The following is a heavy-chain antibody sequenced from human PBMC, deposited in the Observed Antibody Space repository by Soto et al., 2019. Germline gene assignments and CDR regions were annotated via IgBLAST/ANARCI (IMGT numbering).Heavy chain of an antibody. CDR3: ARGGYSSTWSNLLDRSGLDV. CDR2: IVPLFRTT. V-gene: IGHV1-69*06. Sequence: QVQLVQSGAEAKKPGSSVKVSCKTSGGTFSSYAISWVRQAPGQGLEWMGGIVPLFRTTNYAQKFQGRVTITADTSTYTVYMELRGLRSGDTAVYYCARGGYSSTWSNLLDRSGLDVGGQGTTVTVSS. D-gene: IGHD6-13*01. CDR1: GGTFSSYA. J-gene: IGHJ6*02.